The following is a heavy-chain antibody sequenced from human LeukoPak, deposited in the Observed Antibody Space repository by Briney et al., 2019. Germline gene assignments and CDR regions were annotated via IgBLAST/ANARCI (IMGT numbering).Heavy chain of an antibody. CDR1: GFTFSNYW. Sequence: GGSLRLSCVASGFTFSNYWMTWVRQAPRKGLEWVANIKEGGSEKNYADSVKGRFTISRDNAKKSLYLQMNSLRAEDAAVYYCARARYSDYWGQGTLVTVSS. J-gene: IGHJ4*02. CDR3: ARARYSDY. CDR2: IKEGGSEK. V-gene: IGHV3-7*01.